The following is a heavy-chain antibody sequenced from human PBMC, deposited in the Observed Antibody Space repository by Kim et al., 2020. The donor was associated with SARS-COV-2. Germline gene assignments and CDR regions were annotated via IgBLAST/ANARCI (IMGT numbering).Heavy chain of an antibody. CDR3: SHCTSTSCLYSYGMDV. CDR1: GHTFSNYY. Sequence: ASVKVSCKAPGHTFSNYYMHWVRQAPGQGLEWVGIINPSGGSTNYAQKFQGRVTMTRDPSTSTVYMELSSLRSEDTAVYYCSHCTSTSCLYSYGMDVWGQGTMVTVSS. J-gene: IGHJ6*02. V-gene: IGHV1-46*01. CDR2: INPSGGST. D-gene: IGHD2-2*01.